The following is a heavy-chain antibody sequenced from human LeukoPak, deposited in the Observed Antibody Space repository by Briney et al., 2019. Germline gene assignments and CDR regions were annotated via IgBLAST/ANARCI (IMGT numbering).Heavy chain of an antibody. V-gene: IGHV4-39*01. CDR2: IYYTRST. D-gene: IGHD6-6*01. J-gene: IGHJ6*02. Sequence: PSETLSLTCTVSGGSISSSSYYWGWIRQPPGKGLEWIGSIYYTRSTYYNPSLKSRVTISVDTSKNQFSLKLTSVTAADTAVYYCARALAARPNVRYYYYYGMDVWGQGTTVTVSS. CDR1: GGSISSSSYY. CDR3: ARALAARPNVRYYYYYGMDV.